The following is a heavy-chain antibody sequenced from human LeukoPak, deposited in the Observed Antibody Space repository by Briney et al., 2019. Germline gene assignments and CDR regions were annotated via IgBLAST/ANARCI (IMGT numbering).Heavy chain of an antibody. CDR3: ARGLASGYPPIPFDY. D-gene: IGHD3-3*01. Sequence: SETLSLTCTVSGGSISSSSYYWGWIRQPPGKGLEWIGSIYYSGSTYYNPSLKSRVTISVDTSKNQFSLKLSSVTAADTAIYYCARGLASGYPPIPFDYWGQGTQVTVSS. CDR2: IYYSGST. J-gene: IGHJ4*02. V-gene: IGHV4-39*07. CDR1: GGSISSSSYY.